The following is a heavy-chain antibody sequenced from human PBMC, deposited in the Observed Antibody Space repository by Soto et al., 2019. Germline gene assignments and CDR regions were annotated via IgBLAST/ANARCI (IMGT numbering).Heavy chain of an antibody. V-gene: IGHV4-39*02. Sequence: SETLSLTCTVSGCSISSSSYYWGWIRQPPGKGLEWIGNIYYSGRTYYNPSLKSRVTISVDRSKNQFSLKLSSVTAADTAVYYCARESFTMVRGVIIPAGYYYYGMDVWGQGTTVT. CDR2: IYYSGRT. J-gene: IGHJ6*02. CDR1: GCSISSSSYY. D-gene: IGHD3-10*01. CDR3: ARESFTMVRGVIIPAGYYYYGMDV.